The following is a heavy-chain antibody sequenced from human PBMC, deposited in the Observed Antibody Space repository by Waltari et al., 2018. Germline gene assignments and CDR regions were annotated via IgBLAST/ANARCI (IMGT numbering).Heavy chain of an antibody. CDR2: SSGGGGGT. CDR3: AKRFGSGSFDY. Sequence: EVQLLVSGGGLVQPGGSLRLSCAASGFTFSKFAMNWVRQAPGKGMGGVSDSSGGGGGTNYADSVKGRFTISRDNSKNILFLQMNTLRAEDTAIYYCAKRFGSGSFDYWGQGTLVTVSS. D-gene: IGHD3-10*01. V-gene: IGHV3-23*01. J-gene: IGHJ4*02. CDR1: GFTFSKFA.